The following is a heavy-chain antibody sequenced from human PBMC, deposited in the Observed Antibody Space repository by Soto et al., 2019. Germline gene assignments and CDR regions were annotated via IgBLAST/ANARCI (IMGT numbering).Heavy chain of an antibody. CDR1: GFTVSSNY. J-gene: IGHJ6*02. V-gene: IGHV3-66*01. CDR2: IYSGGST. CDR3: SRSVRSGSFPYYYYAMDV. D-gene: IGHD3-10*01. Sequence: GGSLRLSCAASGFTVSSNYMNWVRQAPGKGLEWVSVIYSGGSTYYADSVKGRFTISRDNSKNTLYLPMNSLRAEDMAVYYFSRSVRSGSFPYYYYAMDVWGQGTTVTVSS.